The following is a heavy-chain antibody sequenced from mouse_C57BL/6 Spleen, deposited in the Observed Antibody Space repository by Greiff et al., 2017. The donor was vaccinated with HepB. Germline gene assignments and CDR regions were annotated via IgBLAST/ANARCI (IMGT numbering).Heavy chain of an antibody. V-gene: IGHV1-52*01. CDR2: IDPSDSET. D-gene: IGHD2-5*01. CDR3: ARSKWRRGFAY. CDR1: GYTFTSYW. J-gene: IGHJ3*01. Sequence: VQLQQSGAELVRPGSSVKLSCKASGYTFTSYWMHWVKQRPIQGLEWIGNIDPSDSETHYNQKFKDKATLTVDKSSSTAYMQLSSLTSEDSAVYYCARSKWRRGFAYWGQGTLVTVSA.